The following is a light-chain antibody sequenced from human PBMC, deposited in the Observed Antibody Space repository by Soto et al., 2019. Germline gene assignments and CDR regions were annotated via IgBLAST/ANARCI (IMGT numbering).Light chain of an antibody. CDR1: QSVSSH. CDR3: QQRSRAIT. V-gene: IGKV3-11*01. J-gene: IGKJ5*01. Sequence: EIVLTQSPATLSLSPGERATLSCRASQSVSSHLAWFQQRPGQAPRLLIYDASNRATGIPARFSGRGSGTDFTLTISSLEPEDFAVYYCQQRSRAITFGQGTRLEIK. CDR2: DAS.